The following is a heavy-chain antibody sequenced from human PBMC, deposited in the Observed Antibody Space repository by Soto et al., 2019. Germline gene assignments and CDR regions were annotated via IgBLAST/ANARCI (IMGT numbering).Heavy chain of an antibody. J-gene: IGHJ6*02. V-gene: IGHV3-53*01. Sequence: GGSLRLSCVVSGLPVSTNYMSWVRQAPGKGLEWVSVIYTGGSAFYADSVRGAFTISRDDSKNTLYLQMNNLRTEDTAVYYCARSWAVTTPYYYYGMDVWGQGTTVTVSS. CDR3: ARSWAVTTPYYYYGMDV. D-gene: IGHD4-17*01. CDR1: GLPVSTNY. CDR2: IYTGGSA.